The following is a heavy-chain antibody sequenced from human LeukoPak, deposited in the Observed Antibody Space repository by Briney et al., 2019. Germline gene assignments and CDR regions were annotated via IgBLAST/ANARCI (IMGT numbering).Heavy chain of an antibody. CDR3: ARGPYGSGSFFDY. Sequence: SVKVSCKASGYTFTSYDINWVRQATGQGLEWMGRIIPILGIANYAQKFQGRVTITADKSTSTAYMELSSLRSEDTAVYYCARGPYGSGSFFDYWGQGTLVTVSS. CDR1: GYTFTSYD. J-gene: IGHJ4*02. CDR2: IIPILGIA. D-gene: IGHD3-10*01. V-gene: IGHV1-69*04.